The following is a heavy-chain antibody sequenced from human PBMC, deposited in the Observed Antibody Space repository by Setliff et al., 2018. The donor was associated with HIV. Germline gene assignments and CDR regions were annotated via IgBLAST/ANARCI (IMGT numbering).Heavy chain of an antibody. CDR2: ITWNSDNI. Sequence: GGSLRLSCAASGFTFSSYAMNWVRQAPGKGLEWVSFITWNSDNIGYADSVKGRSTISRDNAKKSLYLQMNSLRPEDTALYYCAKDPGRFGVVTPFDNWGQGALVTVSS. J-gene: IGHJ4*02. D-gene: IGHD3-3*01. V-gene: IGHV3-9*01. CDR3: AKDPGRFGVVTPFDN. CDR1: GFTFSSYA.